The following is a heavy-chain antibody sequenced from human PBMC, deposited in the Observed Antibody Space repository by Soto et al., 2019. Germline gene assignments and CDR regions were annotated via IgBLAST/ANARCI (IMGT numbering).Heavy chain of an antibody. Sequence: QVQLVESGGGVVQPGRSLRLSCAASGFTFSYYKFHWVRQAPGKGLEWVAAISFDGTKKDYTDSVKGRFTISRDNSKSTVSLQMNSLRPEDTALYYCVRDRGSVTYQPLAYWGQGTPVTVSS. CDR2: ISFDGTKK. J-gene: IGHJ4*02. CDR1: GFTFSYYK. D-gene: IGHD1-26*01. V-gene: IGHV3-30-3*01. CDR3: VRDRGSVTYQPLAY.